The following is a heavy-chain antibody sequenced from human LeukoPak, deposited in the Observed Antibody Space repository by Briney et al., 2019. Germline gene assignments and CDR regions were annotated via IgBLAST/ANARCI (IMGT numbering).Heavy chain of an antibody. CDR2: ISSSGSTI. J-gene: IGHJ6*03. D-gene: IGHD3-10*01. CDR3: AGYSGSYYYYYMDV. CDR1: GFTFSDYY. Sequence: GGSLRLSCAASGFTFSDYYMSWIRQAPGKGLEWVSYISSSGSTIYYADSVKGRFTISRDNAKNSLYLQMNSLRAEDTAVYYCAGYSGSYYYYYMDVWGKGTTVTISS. V-gene: IGHV3-11*01.